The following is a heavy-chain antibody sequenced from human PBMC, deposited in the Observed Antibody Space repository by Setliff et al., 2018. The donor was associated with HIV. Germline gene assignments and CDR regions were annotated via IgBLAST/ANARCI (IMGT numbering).Heavy chain of an antibody. CDR3: ARSPRIGVAGEFEY. V-gene: IGHV4-4*09. CDR2: IYTSGSV. CDR1: GGSISSYY. D-gene: IGHD6-19*01. Sequence: KASETLSLTCTVSGGSISSYYWSWIRQPPGKGLEWIGYIYTSGSVKYNPSLNSRVTTSVDTSKNKFSLKVDSVTAADTAVYYCARSPRIGVAGEFEYWVQGTLVTVSS. J-gene: IGHJ4*02.